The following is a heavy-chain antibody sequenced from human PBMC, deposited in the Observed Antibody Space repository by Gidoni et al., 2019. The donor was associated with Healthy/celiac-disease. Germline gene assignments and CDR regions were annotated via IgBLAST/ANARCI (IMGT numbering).Heavy chain of an antibody. J-gene: IGHJ6*02. CDR2: INPNSCGT. V-gene: IGHV1-2*02. Sequence: QVQLVQSGAEVKKPGASVKVSCTASGYTFTGYYMHWVRQAPGQGLEWMGWINPNSCGTNYAQKFQGRVTMTRDTSISTAYMELSRLRSDDTAVYYCARLVVPAAMEYYYYGMDVWGQGTTVTVSS. CDR1: GYTFTGYY. CDR3: ARLVVPAAMEYYYYGMDV. D-gene: IGHD2-2*01.